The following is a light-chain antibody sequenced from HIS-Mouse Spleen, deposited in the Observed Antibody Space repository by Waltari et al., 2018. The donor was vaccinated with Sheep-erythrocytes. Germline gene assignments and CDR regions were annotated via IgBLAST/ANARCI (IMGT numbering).Light chain of an antibody. V-gene: IGLV3-10*01. J-gene: IGLJ2*01. CDR2: GDS. Sequence: SYELTQPPSVSVSPGQTARITCSGDALPKKYAYWYQQKSGQAPLLVIYGDSKRPSGIPEGVSGSSSGTMSTLTISGAQVVDEADYYCYSTDSSGNHRVFGGGTKLTVL. CDR1: ALPKKY. CDR3: YSTDSSGNHRV.